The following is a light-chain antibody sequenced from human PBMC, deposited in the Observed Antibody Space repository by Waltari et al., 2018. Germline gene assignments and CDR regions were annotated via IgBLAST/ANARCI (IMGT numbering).Light chain of an antibody. CDR1: NTDVGSYAH. V-gene: IGLV2-14*03. Sequence: QSALTQPASVSGSPGQSVTISCTGTNTDVGSYAHVSWFQQHPGKAPKLIIYNVNSRPSGVSHRFSGSKSANTASLTISGLQAEDEAAYFCNSYTTTSTLVFGGGTKVTVL. J-gene: IGLJ2*01. CDR2: NVN. CDR3: NSYTTTSTLV.